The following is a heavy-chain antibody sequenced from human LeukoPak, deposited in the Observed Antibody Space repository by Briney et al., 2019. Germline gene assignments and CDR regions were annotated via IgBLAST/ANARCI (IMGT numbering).Heavy chain of an antibody. CDR3: AKGGYCSSTSCYTHPEYFQH. D-gene: IGHD2-2*02. Sequence: GGSLRLSCAASGFTFSSYSMNWVRQAPGKGLEWVSYISSSSSTIYYADSVKGRFTISRDNSKNTLYLQMNSLRAEDTAVYYCAKGGYCSSTSCYTHPEYFQHWGQGTLVTVSS. J-gene: IGHJ1*01. CDR1: GFTFSSYS. CDR2: ISSSSSTI. V-gene: IGHV3-48*01.